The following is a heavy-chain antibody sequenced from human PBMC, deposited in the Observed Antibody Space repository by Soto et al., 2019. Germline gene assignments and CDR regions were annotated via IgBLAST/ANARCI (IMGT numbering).Heavy chain of an antibody. D-gene: IGHD3-16*01. V-gene: IGHV5-51*01. CDR3: ARPSWEGSASDAFAI. Sequence: EVLLVQSGAEVKKAGESLRISCKGSGYSFTTYWIGWVRQMPGKGLEWMGIIYPGDSDTRYSPSFQGQVTISADKSISTAFLQWSSLKASDTAVYYCARPSWEGSASDAFAIWGQGTMVTVSS. CDR1: GYSFTTYW. CDR2: IYPGDSDT. J-gene: IGHJ3*02.